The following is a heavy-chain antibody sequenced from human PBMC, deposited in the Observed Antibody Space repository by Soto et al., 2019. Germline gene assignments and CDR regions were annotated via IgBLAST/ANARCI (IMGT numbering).Heavy chain of an antibody. V-gene: IGHV1-2*04. Sequence: QVQLVQSGAEVKKPGASVKVSCKASGYTFTGYYMHWVRQAPGQGLEWMGWINPNSGGTNYAQKLQGWVTMTRDTSISTAYMELSRLRSDDTAVYYCARDVSSTMVRGVILIFDYWGQGTLVTVSS. CDR2: INPNSGGT. J-gene: IGHJ4*02. CDR3: ARDVSSTMVRGVILIFDY. D-gene: IGHD3-10*01. CDR1: GYTFTGYY.